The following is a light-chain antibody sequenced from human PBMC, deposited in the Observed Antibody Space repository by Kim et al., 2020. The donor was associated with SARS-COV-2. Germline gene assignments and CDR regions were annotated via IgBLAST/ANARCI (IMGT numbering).Light chain of an antibody. Sequence: DIQMTQSPPSLSASVGDRVTITCRASQGIGSRLVWYQQKPEKAPKSLIYAASTLQSGVPSRFSGSGSGSDFTLTITSLQPEDSATYYCQQHNDDPLTFGQGTRLESK. V-gene: IGKV1D-16*01. J-gene: IGKJ5*01. CDR1: QGIGSR. CDR2: AAS. CDR3: QQHNDDPLT.